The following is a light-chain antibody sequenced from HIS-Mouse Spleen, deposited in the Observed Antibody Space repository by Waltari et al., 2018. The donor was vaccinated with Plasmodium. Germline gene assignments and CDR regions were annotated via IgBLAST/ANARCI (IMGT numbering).Light chain of an antibody. Sequence: SYVLPQPPSVSVAPGQTARITCGGDKIGSKRVQWYQQKPGQDPVLVVDDDSDRPSGIPEGFSGSNSGNTATLTISRVEAGDEADYYCQVWDSSSDHVVFGGGTKLTVL. CDR1: KIGSKR. CDR2: DDS. V-gene: IGLV3-21*02. J-gene: IGLJ2*01. CDR3: QVWDSSSDHVV.